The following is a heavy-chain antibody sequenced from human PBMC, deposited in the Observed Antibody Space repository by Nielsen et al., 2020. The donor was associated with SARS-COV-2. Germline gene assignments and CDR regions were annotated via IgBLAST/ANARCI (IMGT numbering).Heavy chain of an antibody. D-gene: IGHD3-22*01. CDR3: ARALYYYDSPFDY. V-gene: IGHV5-10-1*01. J-gene: IGHJ4*02. CDR2: IDPSDSYT. CDR1: GYSFTSYW. Sequence: KVSSKGSGYSFTSYWISWVRQMPGKGLEWMGRIDPSDSYTNYSPSFQGHVTISADKSISTAYLQWSSLKASDTAMYYCARALYYYDSPFDYWGQGTLVTVSS.